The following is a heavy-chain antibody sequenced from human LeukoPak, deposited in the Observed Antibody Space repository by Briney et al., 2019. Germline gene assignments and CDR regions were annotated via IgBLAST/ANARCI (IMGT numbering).Heavy chain of an antibody. J-gene: IGHJ4*02. D-gene: IGHD1-26*01. CDR3: AKGAGGIDY. Sequence: PGGSLRLSCAASGCTFSSYGMHWVRQAPGKGLEWVAVISYDGSNKYYADSVKGRFTISRDNSKNTLYLQMNSLRAEDTAVYYCAKGAGGIDYWGQGTLVTVSS. CDR1: GCTFSSYG. V-gene: IGHV3-30*18. CDR2: ISYDGSNK.